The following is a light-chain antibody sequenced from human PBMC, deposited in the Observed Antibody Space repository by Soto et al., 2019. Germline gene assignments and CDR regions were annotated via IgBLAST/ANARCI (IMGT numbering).Light chain of an antibody. V-gene: IGLV2-14*03. J-gene: IGLJ2*01. CDR3: SSYASSNAQL. CDR2: DVS. CDR1: SSDIGRYNY. Sequence: QSALTQPASVSGTPGQSITVSCIGTSSDIGRYNYVSWYQQHPGRAPKLIIRDVSSRPSGVPTRFSGSKSGNSASLTISGHQVEDEAYYFCSSYASSNAQLFGGGTKLTVL.